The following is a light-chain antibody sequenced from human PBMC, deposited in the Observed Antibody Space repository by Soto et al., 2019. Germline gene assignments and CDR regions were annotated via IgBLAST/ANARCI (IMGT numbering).Light chain of an antibody. CDR3: CSYAGTYSYA. Sequence: QSALTQPRSVSGSPGQSVTISCTGTSNDVGGYDYVSWYQQHPGKAPKLIIYDVSKRPSGVPDRFSGSKSGNTASLTISGLHAEDEADYYCCSYAGTYSYACGNGTKVTVL. V-gene: IGLV2-11*01. CDR1: SNDVGGYDY. J-gene: IGLJ1*01. CDR2: DVS.